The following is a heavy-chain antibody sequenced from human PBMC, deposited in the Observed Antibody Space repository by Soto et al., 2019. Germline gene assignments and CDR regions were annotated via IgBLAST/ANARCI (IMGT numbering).Heavy chain of an antibody. V-gene: IGHV1-46*01. Sequence: ASVKVSCKASGYTFTSYYMHWVRQAPGQGLEWMGIINPSGGSTSYAQKFQGRVTMTRDTSTSTVYMELSSLRSVDTATYYCAHSSSGWYYFDYWGQGTLVTVSS. D-gene: IGHD6-19*01. CDR2: INPSGGST. CDR1: GYTFTSYY. CDR3: AHSSSGWYYFDY. J-gene: IGHJ4*02.